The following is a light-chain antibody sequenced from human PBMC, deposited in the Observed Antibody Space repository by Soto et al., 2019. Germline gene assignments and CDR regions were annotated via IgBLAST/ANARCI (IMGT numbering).Light chain of an antibody. CDR2: EVS. J-gene: IGLJ1*01. V-gene: IGLV2-23*02. Sequence: QSVLNQPSSVSGSPWPSITISRTGTSSDVGSYNLVSWYQQHPGKAPKLMIYEVSKRPSGVSNRFSGSKSGNTASLTISGLQAEDEADYYCCSYAGSSTYVFGTGTKVTVL. CDR3: CSYAGSSTYV. CDR1: SSDVGSYNL.